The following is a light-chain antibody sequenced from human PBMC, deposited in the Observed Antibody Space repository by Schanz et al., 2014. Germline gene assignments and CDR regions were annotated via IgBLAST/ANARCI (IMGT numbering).Light chain of an antibody. V-gene: IGKV1-5*03. CDR1: QSIGRW. CDR3: HQYGTSPFT. J-gene: IGKJ3*01. Sequence: DIPMTQSPPTLSASVGDRVTITCRASQSIGRWLVWYQQRPGKAPNLLIYEASILQSGVPSRFSGSGSGTDLTLTISRLEPEDSAVYYCHQYGTSPFTFGPGTTVDIK. CDR2: EAS.